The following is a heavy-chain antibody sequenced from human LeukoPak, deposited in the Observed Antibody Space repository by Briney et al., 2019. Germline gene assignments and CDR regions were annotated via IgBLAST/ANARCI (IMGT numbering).Heavy chain of an antibody. CDR2: INPNSGGT. CDR3: ARDGGSGTAGGIGGSVYYGMDV. V-gene: IGHV1-2*02. J-gene: IGHJ6*02. D-gene: IGHD1-14*01. Sequence: ASVKVSCKASGYTFTGYYMHWVRQAPGQGLEWMGWINPNSGGTNYAQKFQGRVTMTRDTSISTAYMELSRLRSDDTAVYYCARDGGSGTAGGIGGSVYYGMDVWGQGTTVTVSS. CDR1: GYTFTGYY.